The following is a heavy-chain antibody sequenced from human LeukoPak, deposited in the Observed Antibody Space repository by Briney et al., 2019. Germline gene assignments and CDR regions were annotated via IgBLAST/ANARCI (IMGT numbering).Heavy chain of an antibody. Sequence: GGSLRLSCAASGFTVSSNYMSWVHQAPGKGLEGVANIKNDGSEEYYVDSVKGRFTISRDNARNSLFLQMNSLTVEDTAVYYCARAIRGSAVDTGDRWGQGTLVTVSS. CDR2: IKNDGSEE. V-gene: IGHV3-7*01. J-gene: IGHJ4*02. D-gene: IGHD3-10*01. CDR3: ARAIRGSAVDTGDR. CDR1: GFTVSSNY.